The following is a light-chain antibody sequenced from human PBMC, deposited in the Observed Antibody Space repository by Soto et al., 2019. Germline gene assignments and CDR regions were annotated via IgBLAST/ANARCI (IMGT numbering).Light chain of an antibody. CDR1: QDLGTY. V-gene: IGKV1-33*01. CDR2: DAS. J-gene: IGKJ3*01. Sequence: DIQMTQSPPSLSASVGDRVTITCQASQDLGTYLNWYQHKPGKAPNLVIYDASNLETGVPSRFSGGGSGTDFTFTISSLLPEDSATYYCQHSNHLPLFGPGTKVDF. CDR3: QHSNHLPL.